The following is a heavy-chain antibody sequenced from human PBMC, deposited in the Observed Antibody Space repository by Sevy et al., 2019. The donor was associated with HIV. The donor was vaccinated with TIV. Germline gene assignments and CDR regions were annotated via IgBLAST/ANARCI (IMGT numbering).Heavy chain of an antibody. CDR1: GGSVSSGNYY. J-gene: IGHJ4*02. Sequence: SETLSLTCTVSGGSVSSGNYYWTWIRQPPGKGLEWIGYISYIGSTYYNPSLKSRVTISIDTSKNQLSLRLSSVTATDTAVYYCVRDRIDAAGGYFDYWGQGTLVTVSS. D-gene: IGHD6-13*01. CDR2: ISYIGST. CDR3: VRDRIDAAGGYFDY. V-gene: IGHV4-61*01.